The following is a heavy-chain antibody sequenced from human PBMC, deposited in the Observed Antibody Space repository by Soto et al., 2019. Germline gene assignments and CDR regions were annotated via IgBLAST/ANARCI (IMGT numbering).Heavy chain of an antibody. CDR1: GFTFSSFT. Sequence: QVHLVESGGGVVQPGRSLRLSCAASGFTFSSFTMHWIRQTPGKGLEWVAIISYDGTNKYYADSVKGRFTTSRDNSKTTVYLEINSLRTEDTALYYCARGSRGDFDLRHWGQGTLVTVSS. V-gene: IGHV3-30*04. CDR3: ARGSRGDFDLRH. J-gene: IGHJ4*02. D-gene: IGHD2-21*02. CDR2: ISYDGTNK.